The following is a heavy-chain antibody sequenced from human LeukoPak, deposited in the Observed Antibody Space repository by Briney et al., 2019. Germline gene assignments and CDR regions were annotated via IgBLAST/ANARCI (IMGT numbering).Heavy chain of an antibody. CDR1: GGSISSSSYY. Sequence: SETLSLTXGVSGGSISSSSYYWGWIRQPPGKGLEWVGTIYYSGSTYYNPSLKSRVTISVDTSKNQFSLKLSSVTAADTAVYYCARQGWSSASGYYFDYWGQGILVTVSS. V-gene: IGHV4-39*01. CDR2: IYYSGST. J-gene: IGHJ4*02. CDR3: ARQGWSSASGYYFDY. D-gene: IGHD6-19*01.